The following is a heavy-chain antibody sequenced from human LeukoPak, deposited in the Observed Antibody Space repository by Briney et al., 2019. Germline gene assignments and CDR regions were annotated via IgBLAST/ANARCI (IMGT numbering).Heavy chain of an antibody. J-gene: IGHJ6*02. CDR2: TYYRSKWYN. V-gene: IGHV6-1*01. Sequence: SQTLSLTCAISGDSVSSNSAAWNWIRQSPSRGLEWLGRTYYRSKWYNDYAPSVKSRITINPDTSKNQFSLQLNSVTPEDTAVYYCARGTYPSYYYYHGMDVWGQGTTVTVSS. CDR1: GDSVSSNSAA. CDR3: ARGTYPSYYYYHGMDV.